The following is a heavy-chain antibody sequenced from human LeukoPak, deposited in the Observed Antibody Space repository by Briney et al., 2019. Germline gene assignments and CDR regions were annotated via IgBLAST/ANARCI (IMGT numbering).Heavy chain of an antibody. Sequence: SETLFLTCTVSGGSISSYYWSWIRQPPGKGLEWIGYIYYSGSTNYNPSLKSRVTISVDTSKNQFSLKLSSVTAADTAVYYCARGPSRFDYWGQGTLVTVSS. V-gene: IGHV4-59*01. CDR2: IYYSGST. J-gene: IGHJ4*02. CDR3: ARGPSRFDY. CDR1: GGSISSYY.